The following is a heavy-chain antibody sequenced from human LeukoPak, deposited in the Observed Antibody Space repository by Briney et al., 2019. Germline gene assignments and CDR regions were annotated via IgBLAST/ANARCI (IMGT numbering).Heavy chain of an antibody. J-gene: IGHJ6*03. D-gene: IGHD6-6*01. CDR2: IYTSGST. Sequence: KASETLSLTCTVSGGSISSGSYYWSWIRQPAGKGLEWIGRIYTSGSTNYNPSLKSRVTISVDTSKNQFSLKLSSVTAADTAVYYCARGSEYSSSYGGYYYYYYMDVWGKGTTVTVSS. CDR3: ARGSEYSSSYGGYYYYYYMDV. V-gene: IGHV4-61*02. CDR1: GGSISSGSYY.